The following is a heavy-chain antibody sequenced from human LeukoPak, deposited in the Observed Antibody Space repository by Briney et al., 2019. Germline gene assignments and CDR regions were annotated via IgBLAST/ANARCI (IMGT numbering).Heavy chain of an antibody. CDR1: GGSISSYY. V-gene: IGHV4-59*01. CDR3: ATGVGDSSGWYAWFDP. D-gene: IGHD6-19*01. Sequence: SETLSLTCTVSGGSISSYYWSWIRQPPGKGLEWIGYIYYSGSTNYNPSLKSRVTISVDTSKNEFSLKLSSVTAADTAVYYCATGVGDSSGWYAWFDPWGQGTLVTVSS. CDR2: IYYSGST. J-gene: IGHJ5*02.